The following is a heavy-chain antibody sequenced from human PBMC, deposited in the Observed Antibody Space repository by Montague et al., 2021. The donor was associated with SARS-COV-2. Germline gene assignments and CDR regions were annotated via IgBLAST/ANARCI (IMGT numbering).Heavy chain of an antibody. V-gene: IGHV2-70*11. CDR3: ARISYGSVMGFDY. J-gene: IGHJ4*02. CDR1: GFSPSTSGMC. D-gene: IGHD3-10*01. Sequence: PALVKPTQTLTLTCTFSGFSPSTSGMCVSWIRQPPGKALEWLARIDWDDDKYYSTSLKTRLTISKDTSKNQVVLTMTNMDPVDTATYYCARISYGSVMGFDYWGQGTLVTVSS. CDR2: IDWDDDK.